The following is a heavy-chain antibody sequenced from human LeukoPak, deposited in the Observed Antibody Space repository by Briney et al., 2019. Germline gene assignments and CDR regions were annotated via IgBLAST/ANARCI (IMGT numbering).Heavy chain of an antibody. CDR1: GFTFSSYA. Sequence: PGGSLRLSCAASGFTFSSYAMTWVRQAPGEGLEWVSAISGSGVSTYYADSVKGRFTISRDNSKNTLYLQMNSLRAEDTAVYYCAKDGSLDPHQRNFDYWGQGTLVTVSS. CDR3: AKDGSLDPHQRNFDY. J-gene: IGHJ4*02. V-gene: IGHV3-23*01. D-gene: IGHD2-15*01. CDR2: ISGSGVST.